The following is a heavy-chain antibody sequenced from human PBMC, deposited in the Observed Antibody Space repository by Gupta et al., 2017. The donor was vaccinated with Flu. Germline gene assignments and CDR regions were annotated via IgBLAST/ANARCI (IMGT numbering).Heavy chain of an antibody. D-gene: IGHD2-2*01. Sequence: QIQLVESGGGVVQFGTSLSLSCAASGFTFSSYGMPWVRQAPGKGLEWVADIASDGSHKDYADSVRVRFTISRDNSKNTLSLEMDSLRVEDTAVYYCAKDGPWTASCPYYCYYMDVWGKGTTVTVSS. CDR3: AKDGPWTASCPYYCYYMDV. V-gene: IGHV3-30*18. CDR2: IASDGSHK. CDR1: GFTFSSYG. J-gene: IGHJ6*03.